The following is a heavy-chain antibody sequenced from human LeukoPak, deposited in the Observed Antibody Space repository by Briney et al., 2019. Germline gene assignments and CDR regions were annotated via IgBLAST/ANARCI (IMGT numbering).Heavy chain of an antibody. CDR1: GYTFTSYG. CDR2: ISAYNGNT. V-gene: IGHV1-18*01. CDR3: AREVWFGELSERTLDY. J-gene: IGHJ4*02. D-gene: IGHD3-10*01. Sequence: GASVKLSCKASGYTFTSYGISWVRQAPGQGLEWMGWISAYNGNTNYAQKLQGRVTMTTDTSTSTAYMELRSLRSDDTAVYYCAREVWFGELSERTLDYWGQGTLVTVSS.